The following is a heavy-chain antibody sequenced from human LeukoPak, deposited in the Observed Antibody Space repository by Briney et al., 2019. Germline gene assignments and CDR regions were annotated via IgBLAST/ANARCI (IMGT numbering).Heavy chain of an antibody. J-gene: IGHJ1*01. Sequence: SGGSLRLSCAASEFTFSSYGMHSVRQAPGKGLEWVAFIQYDGSNKYYADSVKGRFTISRDNSKNTLYVQMNSLKTEDTAVYYCTTIPLGYCSSATDCYKIDHWGQGVLVTVSS. D-gene: IGHD2-2*01. CDR2: IQYDGSNK. CDR3: TTIPLGYCSSATDCYKIDH. V-gene: IGHV3-30*02. CDR1: EFTFSSYG.